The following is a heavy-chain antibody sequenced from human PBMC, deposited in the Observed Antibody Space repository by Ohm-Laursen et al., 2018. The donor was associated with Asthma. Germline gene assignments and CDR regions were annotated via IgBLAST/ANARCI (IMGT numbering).Heavy chain of an antibody. J-gene: IGHJ6*02. D-gene: IGHD5-18*01. Sequence: SETLSLTCTVSGGSISSSSYYWGWIRQPPGKGLEWIGSIYYSGSTYYNPSLKSRVTISVDTSKNQFSLKLSSVTAADTAVYYCASRDTAMVRGYYGMDVWGQGTTVTVSS. CDR2: IYYSGST. CDR1: GGSISSSSYY. V-gene: IGHV4-39*01. CDR3: ASRDTAMVRGYYGMDV.